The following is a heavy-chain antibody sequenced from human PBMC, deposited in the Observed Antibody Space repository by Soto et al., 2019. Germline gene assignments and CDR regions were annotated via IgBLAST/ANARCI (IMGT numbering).Heavy chain of an antibody. CDR2: ISGSGSST. V-gene: IGHV3-23*01. J-gene: IGHJ5*02. CDR1: GWTFSIYA. D-gene: IGHD2-15*01. CDR3: AKDKTAWGYCSGGSCLDNWFDP. Sequence: GSLRLSCAASGWTFSIYAMNWVRQAPGKGLEWVSGISGSGSSTYYADSVKGRFTISRDNSKNTLYLQMNSLRAEDTAVYYCAKDKTAWGYCSGGSCLDNWFDPWGQGTLVTVSS.